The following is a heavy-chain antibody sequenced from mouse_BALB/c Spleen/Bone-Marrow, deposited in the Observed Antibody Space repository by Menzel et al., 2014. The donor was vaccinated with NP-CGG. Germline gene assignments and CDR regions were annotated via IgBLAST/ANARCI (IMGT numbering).Heavy chain of an antibody. V-gene: IGHV2-6*02. J-gene: IGHJ3*01. D-gene: IGHD2-4*01. Sequence: QVQLQQSGPGLVAPSQSLSITCTVSGFSLTSYGVHWVRQPPGKGLEWLVAVWSDGSTTYNSALKSRLSISKDNSKSQVFLKMNSLQTDDTATYYCARNGVDYGIAYWGQGTLVTGSA. CDR2: VWSDGST. CDR3: ARNGVDYGIAY. CDR1: GFSLTSYG.